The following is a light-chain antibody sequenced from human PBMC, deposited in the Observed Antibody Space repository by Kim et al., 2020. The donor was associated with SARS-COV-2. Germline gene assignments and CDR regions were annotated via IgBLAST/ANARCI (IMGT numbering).Light chain of an antibody. CDR3: NSRDSNDNVV. J-gene: IGLJ2*01. CDR1: NLRSYY. Sequence: SSELTQDPAVSVALGQTVRITCQGDNLRSYYATWYQQKPGQVPVLVMYGNNDRPSGIPDRFSASSSGDTASLTITGAQAEDEADYYCNSRDSNDNVVFGGGTQLTVL. V-gene: IGLV3-19*01. CDR2: GNN.